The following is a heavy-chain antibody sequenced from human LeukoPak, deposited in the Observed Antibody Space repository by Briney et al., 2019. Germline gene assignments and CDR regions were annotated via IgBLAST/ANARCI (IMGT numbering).Heavy chain of an antibody. Sequence: PGGSLRLSCAASGFTFRRNSMIWVRQAPGKGLEWLSSISSSGSIIYYADSVKGRFTISRDNAKNSLYLQMNSLRAEDTAVYYCARVGRLQYGDYVAFDYWGQGALVTVSS. J-gene: IGHJ4*02. CDR1: GFTFRRNS. V-gene: IGHV3-48*04. CDR2: ISSSGSII. D-gene: IGHD4-17*01. CDR3: ARVGRLQYGDYVAFDY.